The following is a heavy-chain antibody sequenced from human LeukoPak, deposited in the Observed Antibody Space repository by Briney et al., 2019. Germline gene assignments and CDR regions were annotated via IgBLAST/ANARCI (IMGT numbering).Heavy chain of an antibody. V-gene: IGHV1-3*01. Sequence: GASVKVSCKASGYTFTSYGISWVRQAPGQRLEWMGWINAGNGNTKYSQKFQGRVTITRDTSASTAYMELSSLRSEDTAVYYCARDRIAVAGTSPLDPWGQGTLVTVFS. CDR1: GYTFTSYG. CDR2: INAGNGNT. CDR3: ARDRIAVAGTSPLDP. D-gene: IGHD6-19*01. J-gene: IGHJ5*02.